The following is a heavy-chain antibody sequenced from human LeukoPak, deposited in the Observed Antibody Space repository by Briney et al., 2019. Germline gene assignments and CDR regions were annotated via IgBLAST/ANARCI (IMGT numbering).Heavy chain of an antibody. J-gene: IGHJ4*02. CDR1: GFTFSSYS. D-gene: IGHD3-9*01. V-gene: IGHV3-48*01. Sequence: GGSLRLSCAVSGFTFSSYSMNWVRQAPGKGLEWVSYISSLSGTIYYADSVKGRFTISRDNAKNSLYLQMNSLRAEDTAVYYCVRTYYDILTGYNPYFDYWGQGILVTVSS. CDR3: VRTYYDILTGYNPYFDY. CDR2: ISSLSGTI.